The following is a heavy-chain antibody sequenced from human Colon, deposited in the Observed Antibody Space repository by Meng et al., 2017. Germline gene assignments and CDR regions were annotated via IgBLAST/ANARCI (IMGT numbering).Heavy chain of an antibody. D-gene: IGHD5-18*01. CDR2: IYYSGHT. CDR3: AREAGGTASYDY. CDR1: GGSGSSGSYY. V-gene: IGHV4-61*01. Sequence: QGQLQGAGPGLVRPSETLSLTCTVSGGSGSSGSYYWNWLRQPPGQGLELIGYIYYSGHTNYNPALKSRVTISADTSKNQFSLKLTSVTAADTAVYYCAREAGGTASYDYWGQGTLVTVSS. J-gene: IGHJ4*02.